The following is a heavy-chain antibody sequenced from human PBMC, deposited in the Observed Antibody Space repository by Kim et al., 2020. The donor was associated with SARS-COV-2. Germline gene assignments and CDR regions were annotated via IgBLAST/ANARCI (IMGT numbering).Heavy chain of an antibody. CDR3: ARDIRGEWADDYSKRLLPQRMDV. CDR1: GYTFTSYG. Sequence: ASVKVSCKASGYTFTSYGISWVRQAPGQGLEWMGWISAYNGNTNYAQKLQGRVTMTTDTSTSTAYMELRSLRSDDTAVYYCARDIRGEWADDYSKRLLPQRMDVWGQGTTVTVSS. V-gene: IGHV1-18*01. D-gene: IGHD4-4*01. CDR2: ISAYNGNT. J-gene: IGHJ6*02.